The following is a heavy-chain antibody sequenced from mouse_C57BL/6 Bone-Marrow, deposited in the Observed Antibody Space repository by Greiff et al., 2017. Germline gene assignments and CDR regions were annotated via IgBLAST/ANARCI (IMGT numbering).Heavy chain of an antibody. Sequence: EVKLMESGGGLVKPGGSLKLSCAASGFTFSSYTMSWVRQTPEKRLEWVATISGGGGNTYYPDSVKGRFTISRDNAKNTLYLQMSSLRSEDTALYYCARRGYYRGYFDYWGQGTTLTVSS. CDR2: ISGGGGNT. V-gene: IGHV5-9*01. D-gene: IGHD2-14*01. CDR1: GFTFSSYT. CDR3: ARRGYYRGYFDY. J-gene: IGHJ2*01.